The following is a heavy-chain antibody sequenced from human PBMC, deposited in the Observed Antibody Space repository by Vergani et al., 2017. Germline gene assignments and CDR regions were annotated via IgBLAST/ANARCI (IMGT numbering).Heavy chain of an antibody. CDR1: GGSFSGYY. J-gene: IGHJ6*02. CDR2: INHSGST. Sequence: QVQLQQWGAGLLKPSETLSLTCAVYGGSFSGYYWSWIRQPPGKGLEWIGEINHSGSTNYNPSLKSRVTISVDTSKNQFSLKLSSVTAADTAVYYCARGSCRVVVVPAAIRYYYYGMDVWGQGTTVTVSS. V-gene: IGHV4-34*01. CDR3: ARGSCRVVVVPAAIRYYYYGMDV. D-gene: IGHD2-2*01.